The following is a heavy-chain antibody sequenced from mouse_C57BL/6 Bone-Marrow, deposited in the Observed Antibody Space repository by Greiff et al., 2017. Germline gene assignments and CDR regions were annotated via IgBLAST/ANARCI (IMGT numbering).Heavy chain of an antibody. V-gene: IGHV3-6*01. CDR1: GYSITSGYY. Sequence: EVKLVESGPGLVKPSQSLSLTCSVTGYSITSGYYWNWIRQFPGNKLEWMGYISYDGSNNYNPSLKNRISITRDTSKNQFFLKLNSVTTEDTATYYCAREIIYDGYYVWYFDVWGTGTTVTVSS. CDR2: ISYDGSN. J-gene: IGHJ1*03. D-gene: IGHD2-3*01. CDR3: AREIIYDGYYVWYFDV.